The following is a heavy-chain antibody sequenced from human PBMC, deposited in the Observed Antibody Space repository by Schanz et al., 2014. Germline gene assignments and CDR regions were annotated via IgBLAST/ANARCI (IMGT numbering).Heavy chain of an antibody. V-gene: IGHV4-59*01. J-gene: IGHJ6*02. CDR3: ARAEINSGYARYYYGMDV. Sequence: QVQLQESGPGLVKPSETLSLTCTVSGGSISNYYWSWIRQPPGKGLEWIGYIYYSGSTNYNPSLQSRVTISVDTSENQFSLKLSSVTAADTAVYYCARAEINSGYARYYYGMDVWGQGTTVTVSS. D-gene: IGHD5-12*01. CDR1: GGSISNYY. CDR2: IYYSGST.